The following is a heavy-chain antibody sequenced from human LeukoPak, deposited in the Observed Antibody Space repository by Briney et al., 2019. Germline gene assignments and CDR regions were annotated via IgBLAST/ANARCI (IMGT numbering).Heavy chain of an antibody. J-gene: IGHJ4*02. D-gene: IGHD1-20*01. CDR1: GFTFSSYW. CDR3: ASSNWNYYNY. CDR2: IKQGGSEK. Sequence: PGGSLRLSCAASGFTFSSYWMSWVRQAPGKGLEWVANIKQGGSEKYYVDSVKGRFTISRDNAKNSLYLQMNSLRAEDSAVYYCASSNWNYYNYWGQGTLVTVSS. V-gene: IGHV3-7*05.